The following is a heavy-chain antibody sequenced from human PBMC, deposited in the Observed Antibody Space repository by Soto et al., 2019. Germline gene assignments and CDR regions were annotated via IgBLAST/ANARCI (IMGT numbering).Heavy chain of an antibody. Sequence: GGSLRLSCAASGFTFSSYAMSWVRQAPGKGLEWVSAISGSGGSTYYADSVKGRFTISRDNSKNTLYLQMNSLRAEDTAVYYCAKVRLAGGSRYSTFQHWGQGTLVTVSS. CDR2: ISGSGGST. CDR1: GFTFSSYA. J-gene: IGHJ1*01. V-gene: IGHV3-23*01. CDR3: AKVRLAGGSRYSTFQH. D-gene: IGHD2-15*01.